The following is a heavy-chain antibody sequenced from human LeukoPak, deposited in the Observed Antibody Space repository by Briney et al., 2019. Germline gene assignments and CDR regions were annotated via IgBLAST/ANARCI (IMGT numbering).Heavy chain of an antibody. D-gene: IGHD5-12*01. Sequence: GGSLRLSCAASGFTFSEYYMRWIRQAPGKGLEWVSAVRGSGSDTYYADSVKGRFTISRDNSKNTLYLRMNSLRAEDTAIYYCAKTSRANSAYDSPFDYWGQGTLVTVSS. CDR2: VRGSGSDT. CDR3: AKTSRANSAYDSPFDY. CDR1: GFTFSEYY. J-gene: IGHJ4*02. V-gene: IGHV3-23*01.